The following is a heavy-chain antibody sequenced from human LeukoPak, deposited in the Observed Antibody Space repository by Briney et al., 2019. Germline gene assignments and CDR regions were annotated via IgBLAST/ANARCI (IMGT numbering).Heavy chain of an antibody. V-gene: IGHV4-39*01. J-gene: IGHJ5*02. CDR1: GGSISSSSYS. CDR3: ARLGWFDP. Sequence: KPSETLSLTCTVSGGSISSSSYSWGWIRQPPGKGLEWIGSIYYSGSTYYNPSLKSRVTISVDTSKNQFSLKLSSVTAADTAVYYCARLGWFDPWGQGTLVTVSS. CDR2: IYYSGST.